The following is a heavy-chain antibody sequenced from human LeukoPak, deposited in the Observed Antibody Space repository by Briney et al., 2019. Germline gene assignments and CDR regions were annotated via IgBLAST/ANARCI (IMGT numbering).Heavy chain of an antibody. D-gene: IGHD2-15*01. CDR3: AKDWRYCSGGSCYSIIYYYYYMDV. V-gene: IGHV3-23*01. J-gene: IGHJ6*03. Sequence: GGSLRLSCAASGFSFSNYGMSWVRQAPGKGLEWVSGISGSGSSTSYADSVKGRFTISRENSKNTLYLQMNSLRAEDTAVYYCAKDWRYCSGGSCYSIIYYYYYMDVWGKGTTVTISS. CDR2: ISGSGSST. CDR1: GFSFSNYG.